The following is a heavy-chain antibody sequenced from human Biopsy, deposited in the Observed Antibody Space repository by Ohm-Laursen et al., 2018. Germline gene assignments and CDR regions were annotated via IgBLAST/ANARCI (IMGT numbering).Heavy chain of an antibody. CDR1: GYAVNDYF. J-gene: IGHJ3*01. CDR3: ARDIMNRIAGLVARSDVFDV. CDR2: ISPNSGGT. Sequence: AASVKVSCKGSGYAVNDYFLHWLRQAPGQGPEWMGWISPNSGGTHYAQKFQGRVTMTTDTSTSTVYLELRRLISDDTAVYYCARDIMNRIAGLVARSDVFDVWGQGTLVTVSS. V-gene: IGHV1-2*02. D-gene: IGHD3-16*01.